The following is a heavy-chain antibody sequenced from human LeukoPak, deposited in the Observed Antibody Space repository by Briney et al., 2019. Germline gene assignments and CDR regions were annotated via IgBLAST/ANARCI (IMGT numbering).Heavy chain of an antibody. CDR3: ATDYYVSGSYYRLFY. CDR1: GFTFSRYS. CDR2: ISISSNYI. V-gene: IGHV3-21*01. Sequence: PGGSLRLSCAASGFTFSRYSMNWVRQAPGKGLEWVSSISISSNYIYYADSVKGRFTISRDNAKNTLYLQMNNLRAEDTAIYYCATDYYVSGSYYRLFYWGQGTLVTVSS. D-gene: IGHD3-10*01. J-gene: IGHJ4*02.